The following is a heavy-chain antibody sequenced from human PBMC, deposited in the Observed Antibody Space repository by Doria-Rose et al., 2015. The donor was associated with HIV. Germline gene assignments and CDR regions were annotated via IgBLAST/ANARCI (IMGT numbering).Heavy chain of an antibody. V-gene: IGHV2-26*01. CDR2: IFSDDER. J-gene: IGHJ4*02. Sequence: QITLKECGPVLVKPTETLTLTCTVSGVSLSSPGMGVSWIRQPPGKALEWLANIFSDDERSYKTSLKSRLTISRCTSKSQAVLTMTDMDPVDTATYYCARIKSSRWYHKYYFDFWGQGTLVIVSA. CDR3: ARIKSSRWYHKYYFDF. D-gene: IGHD6-13*01. CDR1: GVSLSSPGMG.